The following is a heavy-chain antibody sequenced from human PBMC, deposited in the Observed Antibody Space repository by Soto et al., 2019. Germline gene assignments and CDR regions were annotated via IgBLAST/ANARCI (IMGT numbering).Heavy chain of an antibody. CDR1: GYSFTSYW. Sequence: GESLKISCKGSGYSFTSYWIGWVRQMPGKGLEWMGIIYPGDSDTRYSPSFQGQVTTSADKSISTAYLQWSSLKASDTAMYYCARLRLLWFGDPQGWFDPWGQGTLVTVSS. D-gene: IGHD3-10*01. J-gene: IGHJ5*02. CDR2: IYPGDSDT. CDR3: ARLRLLWFGDPQGWFDP. V-gene: IGHV5-51*01.